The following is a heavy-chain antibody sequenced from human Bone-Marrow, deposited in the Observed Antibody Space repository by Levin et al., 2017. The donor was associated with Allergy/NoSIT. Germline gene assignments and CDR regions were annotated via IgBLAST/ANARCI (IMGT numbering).Heavy chain of an antibody. D-gene: IGHD3-3*01. V-gene: IGHV3-74*01. CDR3: GRGGFYHQSPFDY. CDR1: GFTFNSYW. J-gene: IGHJ4*02. CDR2: ISSDGSGT. Sequence: PGGSLRLSCAASGFTFNSYWMHWVRQVPGKGLVWISRISSDGSGTSYADFVKGRFTISRDNAKNTVYLQMNSLRAEDTAVYYCGRGGFYHQSPFDYWGQGILVTVSS.